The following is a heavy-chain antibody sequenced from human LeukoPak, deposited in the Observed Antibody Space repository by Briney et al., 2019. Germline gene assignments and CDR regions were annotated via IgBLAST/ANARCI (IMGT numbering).Heavy chain of an antibody. D-gene: IGHD3-22*01. CDR3: ARDPDYDSLFDY. Sequence: GGFLRLSCAASGFTFSSYSMNWVRQAPGKGLEWVSSISSSSYIYYADSVKGRFTISRDNAKNSLYLQMNSLRAEDTAVYYCARDPDYDSLFDYWGQGTLVTVSS. CDR2: ISSSSYI. V-gene: IGHV3-21*01. J-gene: IGHJ4*02. CDR1: GFTFSSYS.